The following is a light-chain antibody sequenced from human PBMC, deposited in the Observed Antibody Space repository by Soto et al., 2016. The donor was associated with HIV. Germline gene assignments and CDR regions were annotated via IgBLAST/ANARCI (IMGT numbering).Light chain of an antibody. Sequence: SYELTQPPSVSAAPGKTATITCAGDNIGDKAVHWYQQRPGQAPVLVVFDDTRRPSGIPERFSGSNSGNTATLTISGTQALDEADYYCQTWDNNTTMFGGGTKLTVL. V-gene: IGLV3-21*01. CDR1: NIGDKA. CDR3: QTWDNNTTM. J-gene: IGLJ3*02. CDR2: DDT.